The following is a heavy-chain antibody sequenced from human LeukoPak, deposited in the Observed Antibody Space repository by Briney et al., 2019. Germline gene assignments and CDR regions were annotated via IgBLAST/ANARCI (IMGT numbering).Heavy chain of an antibody. CDR2: IYYSGST. V-gene: IGHV4-59*01. D-gene: IGHD3-10*01. J-gene: IGHJ5*02. CDR1: GDSISSYY. Sequence: NPSETLSLTCTVSGDSISSYYWSWIRQPPGKGLEWIGYIYYSGSTNYNPSLKSRVTISVDTSKNQFSLKLSSVTAADTAVYYCAREDYYGSGSGNWFDPWGQGTLVTVSS. CDR3: AREDYYGSGSGNWFDP.